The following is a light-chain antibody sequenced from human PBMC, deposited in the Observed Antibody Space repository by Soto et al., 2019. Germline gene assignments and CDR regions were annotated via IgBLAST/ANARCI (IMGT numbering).Light chain of an antibody. V-gene: IGKV1-8*01. CDR1: QGISSY. Sequence: AIRMTQSPSSFSASTGDRVTITCRASQGISSYLAWYQQKPGKAPKLLIYAASTLQSGVPSRFSGSGSGTDFTLTISCPQSEDFATYYCQQYYSYPPSLTFGGGTKVEIK. CDR2: AAS. CDR3: QQYYSYPPSLT. J-gene: IGKJ4*01.